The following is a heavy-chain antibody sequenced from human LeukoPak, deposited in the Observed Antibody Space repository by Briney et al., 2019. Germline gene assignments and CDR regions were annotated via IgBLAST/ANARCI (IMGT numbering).Heavy chain of an antibody. CDR2: VNPNSGGT. CDR1: GYTFSGYQ. D-gene: IGHD3-10*01. CDR3: GRGDYASGRPGDV. V-gene: IGHV1-2*06. J-gene: IGHJ6*02. Sequence: ASVKVSCKASGYTFSGYQMHWVRQAPGAGLEWVGRVNPNSGGTDFAQNFQGRVTMTRDTSISTVYMELSRLRSDDTAVYYCGRGDYASGRPGDVWGQGTTVTVSS.